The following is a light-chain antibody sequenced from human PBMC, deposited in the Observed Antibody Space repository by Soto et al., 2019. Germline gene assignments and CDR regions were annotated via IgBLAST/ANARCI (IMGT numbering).Light chain of an antibody. CDR1: QSINSN. J-gene: IGKJ1*01. Sequence: DIMMTQSPATLSVSPGERATLSCRASQSINSNLAWYQQEPGQAPRLLIYGTSTRATGIPARFSGSGSGTEFTPTISSLQSEDFAVYYCQQYNNWPPWTFGQGTKVEI. CDR3: QQYNNWPPWT. V-gene: IGKV3-15*01. CDR2: GTS.